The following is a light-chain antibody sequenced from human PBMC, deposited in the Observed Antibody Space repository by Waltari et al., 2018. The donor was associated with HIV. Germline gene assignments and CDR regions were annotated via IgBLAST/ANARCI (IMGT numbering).Light chain of an antibody. CDR3: QVGESNNDGV. CDR1: DLGTRS. J-gene: IGLJ3*02. V-gene: IGLV3-21*01. CDR2: YDS. Sequence: SYVLTQTPSVSVAPGTTATLTCEGSDLGTRSVHWYRQKPGQAPDMVMYYDSQRPSGIAERFSGSNCGDRAALTIGRGGVEDEADYYCQVGESNNDGVFGRGTKLTVL.